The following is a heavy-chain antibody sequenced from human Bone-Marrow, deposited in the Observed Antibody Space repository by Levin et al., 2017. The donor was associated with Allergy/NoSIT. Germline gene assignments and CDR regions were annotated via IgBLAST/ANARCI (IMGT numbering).Heavy chain of an antibody. J-gene: IGHJ3*02. CDR3: AKTVLMVYDAFDI. CDR2: ISWNSGSI. D-gene: IGHD2-8*01. V-gene: IGHV3-9*01. CDR1: GFTFDDYA. Sequence: SLKISCAASGFTFDDYAMHWVRQAPGKGLEWVSGISWNSGSIGYADSVKGRFTISRDNAKNSLYLQMNSLRAEDTALYYCAKTVLMVYDAFDIWGQGTMVTVSS.